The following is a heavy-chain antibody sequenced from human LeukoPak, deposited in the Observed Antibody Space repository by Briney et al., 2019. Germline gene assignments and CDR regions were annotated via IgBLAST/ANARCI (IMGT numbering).Heavy chain of an antibody. CDR2: ISGSGDST. J-gene: IGHJ4*02. Sequence: GGSLRLSCAASGFTFSSYAMSWVRQAPGKGLEWVSGISGSGDSTYYADSVKGRFTVSRDNSKNTLYLQMNSLTATDTAVYFCAKALGDWPTTLDYWGRGTLVTVSS. CDR3: AKALGDWPTTLDY. D-gene: IGHD3-16*01. CDR1: GFTFSSYA. V-gene: IGHV3-23*01.